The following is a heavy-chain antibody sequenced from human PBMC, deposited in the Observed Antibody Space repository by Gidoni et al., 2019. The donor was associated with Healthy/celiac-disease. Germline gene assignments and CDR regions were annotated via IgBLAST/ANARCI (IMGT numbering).Heavy chain of an antibody. D-gene: IGHD1-20*01. Sequence: QVQLVESGGGVVQPGRSQRLSCAASGFNFSSYAMHWVRQAPGKGLEWVAVISYDGSNKYYADSVKGRFTISRDNSKNTLYLQMNSLRAEDTAVYYCAREGDSITGRFEFFYWGQGTLVTVSS. CDR1: GFNFSSYA. CDR2: ISYDGSNK. V-gene: IGHV3-30-3*01. J-gene: IGHJ4*02. CDR3: AREGDSITGRFEFFY.